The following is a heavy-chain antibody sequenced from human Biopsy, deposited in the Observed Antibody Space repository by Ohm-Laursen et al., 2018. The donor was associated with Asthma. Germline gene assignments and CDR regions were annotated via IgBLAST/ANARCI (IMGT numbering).Heavy chain of an antibody. CDR3: ARGQGRGIQLWSLDP. CDR2: IHNSGNT. V-gene: IGHV4-59*01. CDR1: GGSISSDY. Sequence: TLSLTCTVSGGSISSDYWSWLRPSPGKGLEWIGYIHNSGNTNYNPSLKSRVTISLDTSKNHFPLRLSFVTAADTAVYFCARGQGRGIQLWSLDPWGQGILVTVSS. J-gene: IGHJ5*02. D-gene: IGHD5-18*01.